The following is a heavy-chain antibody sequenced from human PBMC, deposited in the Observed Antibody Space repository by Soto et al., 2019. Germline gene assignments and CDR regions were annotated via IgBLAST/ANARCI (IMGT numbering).Heavy chain of an antibody. V-gene: IGHV1-69*13. D-gene: IGHD2-2*01. CDR2: IIPIYGTA. CDR1: GGTFSSFT. Sequence: SVKVSCKASGGTFSSFTISWVRQAPGQGLEWMGGIIPIYGTANYAQKFQGSVTITADASTRTAYMELSSLRSEDTAVYYCARDHYCSSTSCSYGMDVWGQGTTVTVSS. J-gene: IGHJ6*02. CDR3: ARDHYCSSTSCSYGMDV.